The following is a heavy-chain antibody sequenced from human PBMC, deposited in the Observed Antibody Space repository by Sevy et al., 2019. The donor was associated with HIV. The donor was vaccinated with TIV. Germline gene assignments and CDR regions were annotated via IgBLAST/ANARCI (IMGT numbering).Heavy chain of an antibody. CDR1: GYTFTSYD. CDR2: MNPNSGNT. Sequence: ASVKVSCKASGYTFTSYDINWVRQATGQGLEWMGWMNPNSGNTGYAQKFQGRVTMTRNTSISTAYMELSGLRSEDTAVYYCASSYDSSGYYRYWGQGTLVTVSS. V-gene: IGHV1-8*01. D-gene: IGHD3-22*01. J-gene: IGHJ4*02. CDR3: ASSYDSSGYYRY.